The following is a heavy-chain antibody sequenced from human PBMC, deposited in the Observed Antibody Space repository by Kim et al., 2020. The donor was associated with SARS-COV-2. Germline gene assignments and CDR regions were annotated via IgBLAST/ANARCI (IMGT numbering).Heavy chain of an antibody. CDR1: GFTFDDYA. CDR2: ISGDGGST. Sequence: GGSLRLSCAASGFTFDDYAMHWVRQAPGKGLEWVSLISGDGGSTYYADSVKGRFTISRDNSKNSLYLQMNSLRTEDTALYYCAKELYSSSSFGRYYYYGMDVWGQGTTVTVSS. D-gene: IGHD6-6*01. CDR3: AKELYSSSSFGRYYYYGMDV. V-gene: IGHV3-43*02. J-gene: IGHJ6*02.